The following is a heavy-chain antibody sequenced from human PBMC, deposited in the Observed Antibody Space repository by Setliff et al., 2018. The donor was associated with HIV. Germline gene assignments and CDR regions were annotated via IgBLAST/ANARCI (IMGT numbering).Heavy chain of an antibody. J-gene: IGHJ4*02. CDR1: GGSISNKTHY. CDR2: IYYSGST. Sequence: KPSETLSLPCTVSGGSISNKTHYWGWIRQPPGRGLEWIGSIYYSGSTYYTPSLKSRLTISIDTSKNQFSLKLNSVTATDTALYYCARLGYSIDLRRLDYWGQGAQVTVSS. CDR3: ARLGYSIDLRRLDY. D-gene: IGHD6-13*01. V-gene: IGHV4-39*01.